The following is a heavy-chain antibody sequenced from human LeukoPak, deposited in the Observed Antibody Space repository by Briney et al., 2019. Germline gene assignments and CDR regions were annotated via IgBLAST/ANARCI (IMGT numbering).Heavy chain of an antibody. Sequence: SVKVSCKASGGTFSSYAISWVRQAPGQGLEWMGGIIPIFGTANYAQKFQGRVTITADEPTSTAYMELSSLRSEDTAVYYCARGGNQAYCGGDCYNYGMDVWGQGTTVTVSS. J-gene: IGHJ6*02. D-gene: IGHD2-21*02. CDR1: GGTFSSYA. CDR3: ARGGNQAYCGGDCYNYGMDV. CDR2: IIPIFGTA. V-gene: IGHV1-69*13.